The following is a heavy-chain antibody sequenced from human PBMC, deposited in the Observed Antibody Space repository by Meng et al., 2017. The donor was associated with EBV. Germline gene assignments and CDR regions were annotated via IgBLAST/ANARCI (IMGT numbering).Heavy chain of an antibody. J-gene: IGHJ4*02. CDR3: ARVGIAVAGTGDY. V-gene: IGHV1-2*06. CDR2: INPNSGGT. Sequence: QGDPVQAGAEGKKPGASVKVSCKASGYTFTGYYMHWVRQAPGQGLEWMGRINPNSGGTNYAQKFQGRVTMTRDTSISTAYMELSRLRSDDTAVYYCARVGIAVAGTGDYWGQGTLVTVSS. D-gene: IGHD6-19*01. CDR1: GYTFTGYY.